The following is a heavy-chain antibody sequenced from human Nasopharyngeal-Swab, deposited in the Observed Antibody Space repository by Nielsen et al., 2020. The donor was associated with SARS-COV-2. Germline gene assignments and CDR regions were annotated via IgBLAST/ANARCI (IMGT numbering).Heavy chain of an antibody. Sequence: WIRQPPGEGLEWIGEINHSGSTNYNPSLKSRVNISVDTSKNQFSLKLSSVTAADTAVYYCARGRVGSSWYYYYMDVWGKGTTVTVSS. J-gene: IGHJ6*03. CDR2: INHSGST. V-gene: IGHV4-34*01. CDR3: ARGRVGSSWYYYYMDV. D-gene: IGHD6-13*01.